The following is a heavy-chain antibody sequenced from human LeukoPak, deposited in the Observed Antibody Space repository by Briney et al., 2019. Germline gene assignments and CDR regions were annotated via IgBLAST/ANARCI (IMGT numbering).Heavy chain of an antibody. CDR3: ARSPDPGGYSSGWYGWLFDY. V-gene: IGHV3-23*01. CDR1: GFTFSSYA. J-gene: IGHJ4*02. Sequence: PGASLRLSCAASGFTFSSYAMSWVRQAPGKGLEWVSAISSSGGSTYYADSVKGRFTISRDNAKNSLYLQMNSLRAEDTAVYYCARSPDPGGYSSGWYGWLFDYWGQGTLVTVSS. D-gene: IGHD6-19*01. CDR2: ISSSGGST.